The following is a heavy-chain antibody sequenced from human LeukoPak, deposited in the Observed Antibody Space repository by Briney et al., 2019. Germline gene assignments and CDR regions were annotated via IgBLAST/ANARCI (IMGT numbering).Heavy chain of an antibody. CDR1: GGSISSSSYY. Sequence: SETLSLTCTVSGGSISSSSYYWGWIRQPPGKGLEWIGSIYYSGSTYYNPSLKSRVTISVDTSKNQFSLKLSSVTAADTAVYYCASWWWYFDYWGQGTLVTVSS. CDR3: ASWWWYFDY. V-gene: IGHV4-39*01. CDR2: IYYSGST. J-gene: IGHJ4*02. D-gene: IGHD2-21*01.